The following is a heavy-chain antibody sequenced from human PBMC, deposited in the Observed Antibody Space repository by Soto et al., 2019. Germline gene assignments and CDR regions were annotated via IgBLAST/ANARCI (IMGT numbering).Heavy chain of an antibody. D-gene: IGHD2-8*02. Sequence: QITLKESGPTLVNPTQTLTLTCTFSGFSLNTTAVIVGWIRQPPGKALEWLALIYWDDDKRYSPSLKNRLTITKHTSNNQAVLTMTNIDTVDTATCHCSHVLSNCAGGICYHPVNYMDGWGEGTTVTVSS. CDR1: GFSLNTTAVI. CDR3: SHVLSNCAGGICYHPVNYMDG. V-gene: IGHV2-5*02. CDR2: IYWDDDK. J-gene: IGHJ6*03.